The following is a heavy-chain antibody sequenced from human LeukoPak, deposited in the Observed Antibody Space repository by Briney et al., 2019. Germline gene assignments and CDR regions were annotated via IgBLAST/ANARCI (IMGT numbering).Heavy chain of an antibody. V-gene: IGHV4-59*08. CDR2: IYYSGST. CDR3: ARWGMVAATLVVAGNWFDP. CDR1: SGSITSYY. J-gene: IGHJ5*02. Sequence: SETLSLTRSVSSGSITSYYWSWLRQPPGKGLEWIGYIYYSGSTNYNPSVKSRVTMSVDTSKNQFSLKLSSVTAADTAVYYCARWGMVAATLVVAGNWFDPWGQGTLVTVSS. D-gene: IGHD2-15*01.